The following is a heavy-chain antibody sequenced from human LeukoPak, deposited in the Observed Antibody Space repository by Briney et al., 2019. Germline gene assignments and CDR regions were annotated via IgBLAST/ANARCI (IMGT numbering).Heavy chain of an antibody. CDR2: ISSSGSTI. V-gene: IGHV3-48*03. J-gene: IGHJ3*02. Sequence: GGSLRLSCAASGFTFSSYEMNWVRQAPGKGLEWVSYISSSGSTIYYADSVKGRFTISRDNAKNSLYLQMNSLRAEDTAVYYCARVPLKTVVTGGDAFDIWGQGTMVTVSS. CDR1: GFTFSSYE. D-gene: IGHD4-23*01. CDR3: ARVPLKTVVTGGDAFDI.